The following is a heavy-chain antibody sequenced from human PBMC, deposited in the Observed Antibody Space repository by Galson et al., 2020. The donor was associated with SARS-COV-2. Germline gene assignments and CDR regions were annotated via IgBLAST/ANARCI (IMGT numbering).Heavy chain of an antibody. CDR2: IIPIFGTA. CDR3: ARAAGVGVRGVMTVGWVDP. Sequence: KISCKASGGTFSSYAISWVRQAPGQGLEWMGGIIPIFGTANYAQQFQGRVTITADESTSPAYMELSSLRSEDTAVYYCARAAGVGVRGVMTVGWVDPGGQGTLVTGSS. CDR1: GGTFSSYA. D-gene: IGHD3-10*01. V-gene: IGHV1-69*01. J-gene: IGHJ5*02.